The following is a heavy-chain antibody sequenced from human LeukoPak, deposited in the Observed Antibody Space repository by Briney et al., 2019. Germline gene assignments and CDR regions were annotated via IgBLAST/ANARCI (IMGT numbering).Heavy chain of an antibody. J-gene: IGHJ6*03. CDR1: GGSVSSYY. CDR3: ARGVDDFWSGYYYYMDV. D-gene: IGHD3-3*01. CDR2: MSYSGRT. V-gene: IGHV4-59*02. Sequence: SETLSLTCTVSGGSVSSYYWSWIRQTPEKGLEWIGYMSYSGRTDYGPSLKSRVTISVDTSKNQFSLKLSSVTAADTAVYYCARGVDDFWSGYYYYMDVWGKGTTVTVSS.